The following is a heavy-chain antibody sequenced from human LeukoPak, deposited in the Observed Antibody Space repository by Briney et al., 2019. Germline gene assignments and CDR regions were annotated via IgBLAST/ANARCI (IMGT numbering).Heavy chain of an antibody. CDR1: GNSFSGYY. Sequence: SETLSLTCTVYGNSFSGYYWSWIRQPPGKGLEWIGEIDHSGSTNYNPSLKSRVTISVDTSKNQFSLKLSSVTAADTAVYYCARGAVVVPAAFKRRYYFDYWGQGTLVTVSS. D-gene: IGHD2-2*01. V-gene: IGHV4-34*01. J-gene: IGHJ4*02. CDR2: IDHSGST. CDR3: ARGAVVVPAAFKRRYYFDY.